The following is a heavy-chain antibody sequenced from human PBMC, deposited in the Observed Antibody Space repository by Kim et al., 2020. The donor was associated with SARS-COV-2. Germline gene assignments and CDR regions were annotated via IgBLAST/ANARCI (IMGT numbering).Heavy chain of an antibody. CDR3: ARDGRLVHAFDI. J-gene: IGHJ3*02. D-gene: IGHD6-19*01. Sequence: DYAVSVKIRIPINPDTSKNQFSLQLNSVTPEDTAVYYCARDGRLVHAFDIWGQGTMVTVSS. V-gene: IGHV6-1*01.